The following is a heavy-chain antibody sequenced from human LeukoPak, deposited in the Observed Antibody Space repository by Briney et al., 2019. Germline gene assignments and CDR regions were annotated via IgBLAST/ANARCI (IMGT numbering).Heavy chain of an antibody. D-gene: IGHD1-1*01. CDR3: AKTSSPITTTDPVDF. J-gene: IGHJ4*02. CDR1: GGTFNRYA. CDR2: IIPIFGTT. Sequence: ASVKVSCKASGGTFNRYAINWVRQPPGQGLEWMGGIIPIFGTTNYAQKFQGRVTISADEPTSTVYMDLGSLRSDDTAVYYCAKTSSPITTTDPVDFWGQGTLVTVSS. V-gene: IGHV1-69*13.